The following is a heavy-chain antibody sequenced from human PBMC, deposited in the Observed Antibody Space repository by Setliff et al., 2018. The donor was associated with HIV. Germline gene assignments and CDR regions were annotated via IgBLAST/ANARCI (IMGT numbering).Heavy chain of an antibody. CDR2: ISAYNGNT. J-gene: IGHJ4*02. V-gene: IGHV1-18*01. Sequence: ASVKVSCKASAYTFTSHGISWVRQAPGQGLEWMGWISAYNGNTNYAQNLQGRVTMTIDTSTTTAYMELRSLTTDDTAVYYCATDRSQTGFSLVRGIITDPARYPLDYWGQGTRVTVSS. CDR3: ATDRSQTGFSLVRGIITDPARYPLDY. CDR1: AYTFTSHG. D-gene: IGHD3-10*01.